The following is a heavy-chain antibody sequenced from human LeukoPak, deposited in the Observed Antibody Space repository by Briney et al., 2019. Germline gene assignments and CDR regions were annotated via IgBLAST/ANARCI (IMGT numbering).Heavy chain of an antibody. CDR1: GGSFSGYY. D-gene: IGHD1-26*01. V-gene: IGHV4-34*01. CDR3: ASSGSYYFDAFDI. Sequence: SETLSLTCAVYGGSFSGYYWSWIRQPPGKGLEWIGEINHSGSTNYNPSLKSRVTISVDTSKNQFSLKLSSVTAADTAVYYCASSGSYYFDAFDIWGQGTMVTVSS. CDR2: INHSGST. J-gene: IGHJ3*02.